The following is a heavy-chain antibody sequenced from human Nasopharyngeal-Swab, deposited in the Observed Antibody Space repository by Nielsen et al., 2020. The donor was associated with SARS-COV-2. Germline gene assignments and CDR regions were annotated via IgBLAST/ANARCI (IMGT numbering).Heavy chain of an antibody. V-gene: IGHV3-53*01. CDR2: VYAGGST. CDR1: GIFVSGNY. D-gene: IGHD3-3*01. Sequence: GESLKISCAASGIFVSGNYMNWVRQAPGMGLEWVSVVYAGGSTFYADSVKGRFTISRGNSKNKLYLQMNNLRPEDTAMYYCASPVFGVVSDAFDLWGQGTMVTVSS. J-gene: IGHJ3*01. CDR3: ASPVFGVVSDAFDL.